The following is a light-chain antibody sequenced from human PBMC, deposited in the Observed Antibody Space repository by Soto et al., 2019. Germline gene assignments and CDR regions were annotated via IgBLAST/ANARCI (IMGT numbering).Light chain of an antibody. Sequence: DIQMTQSPSSLSASVGDTVTITCRESQCIGNFLAWFQQKPGKAPTSLISEASSLQSGVHSRFSGSGSLTDFTLTISSLQPDAFATYYCQQYHSYPVTFGGGTKVEFK. V-gene: IGKV1-16*01. CDR1: QCIGNF. CDR2: EAS. J-gene: IGKJ4*01. CDR3: QQYHSYPVT.